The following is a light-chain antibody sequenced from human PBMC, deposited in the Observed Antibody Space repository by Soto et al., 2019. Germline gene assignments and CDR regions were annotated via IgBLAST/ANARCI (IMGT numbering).Light chain of an antibody. Sequence: QSALTQPPSASGSPGQSVTISCTGTSSDVGGHNYVSWYQQHPGKAPKLILYEVNNRPSGVSNRFSGSKSGNTASLIISGLQADDEAEYFCSSYSTTNTLVFGSGTKVTVL. CDR3: SSYSTTNTLV. V-gene: IGLV2-14*03. CDR1: SSDVGGHNY. CDR2: EVN. J-gene: IGLJ1*01.